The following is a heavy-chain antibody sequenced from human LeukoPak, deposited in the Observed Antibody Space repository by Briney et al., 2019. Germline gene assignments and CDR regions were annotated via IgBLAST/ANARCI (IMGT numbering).Heavy chain of an antibody. CDR2: INLSGGST. J-gene: IGHJ6*02. CDR1: GYTFTTYS. Sequence: ASVKVSCEASGYTFTTYSMHWVRQAPGQGLEWMAIINLSGGSTDYTQKFQGRVTMTRDTSTSTAYMELSSLRSEDTAVYYCVRHNHMDVWGQGTTVTVSS. CDR3: VRHNHMDV. V-gene: IGHV1-46*01.